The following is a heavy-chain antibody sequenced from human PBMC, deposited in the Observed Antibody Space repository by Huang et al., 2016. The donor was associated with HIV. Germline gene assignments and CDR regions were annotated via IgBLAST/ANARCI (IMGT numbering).Heavy chain of an antibody. D-gene: IGHD3-22*01. Sequence: QVQLVQSGGEVKKPGASVKVSCKASDYTFTSYGISWVRHAPGQGREWMGWISSNNGDTNYAQKLQGRVTMTTDTSTSTAYMELRILRSDDTSVYYCGGSSGYWSFDYWGQGTLVTVSS. CDR3: GGSSGYWSFDY. CDR2: ISSNNGDT. V-gene: IGHV1-18*04. J-gene: IGHJ4*02. CDR1: DYTFTSYG.